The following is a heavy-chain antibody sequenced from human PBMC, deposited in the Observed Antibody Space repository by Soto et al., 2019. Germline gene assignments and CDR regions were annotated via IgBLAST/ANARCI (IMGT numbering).Heavy chain of an antibody. CDR2: IWYDGSNK. Sequence: GGSLRLSCAASGFTFSSYGRHWVRQAPGKGLEWVAVIWYDGSNKYYADSVKGRFTISRDNSKNTLYLQMNSLRAEDTAVYYCARDPVYYDSSGYWGLDYWGQGTLVTVSS. V-gene: IGHV3-33*01. J-gene: IGHJ4*02. CDR3: ARDPVYYDSSGYWGLDY. CDR1: GFTFSSYG. D-gene: IGHD3-22*01.